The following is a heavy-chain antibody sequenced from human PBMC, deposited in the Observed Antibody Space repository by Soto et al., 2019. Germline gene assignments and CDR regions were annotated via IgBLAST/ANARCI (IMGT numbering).Heavy chain of an antibody. CDR3: TRDPALPGYCTSSSCYTPIPY. CDR2: NSAYNGNT. Sequence: QVQLVQSGAEVKKPGASVKVSCKASGYTFTNYGFSWVRQAPGQGLEWMGWNSAYNGNTNYAQNLQGRVTMTTDTSMSTAYMELRGLRSVGTAVYYCTRDPALPGYCTSSSCYTPIPYWGQGTLVTVSS. D-gene: IGHD2-2*02. J-gene: IGHJ4*02. CDR1: GYTFTNYG. V-gene: IGHV1-18*01.